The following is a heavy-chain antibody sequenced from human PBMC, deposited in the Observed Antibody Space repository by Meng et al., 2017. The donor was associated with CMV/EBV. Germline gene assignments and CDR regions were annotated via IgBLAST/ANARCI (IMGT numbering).Heavy chain of an antibody. CDR3: ASGLYSSPAYYYYSMDV. CDR1: GFTFSSYA. D-gene: IGHD6-13*01. CDR2: ISSNGGST. Sequence: GESLKISCAASGFTFSSYAMHWVRQAPGEGLEYVSAISSNGGSTYYADSVKGRFTISRDNSKNTLYLQMGSLRAEDMAVYYCASGLYSSPAYYYYSMDVWGQGTTVTVSS. V-gene: IGHV3-64*02. J-gene: IGHJ6*02.